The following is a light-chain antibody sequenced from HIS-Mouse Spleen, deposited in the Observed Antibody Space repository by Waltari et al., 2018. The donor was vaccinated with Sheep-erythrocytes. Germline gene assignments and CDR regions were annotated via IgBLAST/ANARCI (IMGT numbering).Light chain of an antibody. Sequence: AIRMTQSPSSLSASTGALVTITCRASQGISSYLAWYQQKPGKAPKLLIYAASTLQSWVPSRFSGSGSGTDFTLTISCLQSEDFATYYCQQYYSYPYTFGQGTKLEIK. V-gene: IGKV1-8*01. J-gene: IGKJ2*01. CDR2: AAS. CDR1: QGISSY. CDR3: QQYYSYPYT.